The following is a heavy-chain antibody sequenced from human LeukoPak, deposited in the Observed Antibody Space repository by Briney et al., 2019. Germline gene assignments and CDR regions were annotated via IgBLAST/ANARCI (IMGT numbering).Heavy chain of an antibody. J-gene: IGHJ4*02. CDR3: ARVDNGGFTWSLYYFDY. CDR2: ISPYNGNT. V-gene: IGHV1-18*01. D-gene: IGHD1-14*01. Sequence: ASVKVSCKASGYSFISYGLYWVRQSPGQGLECMGWISPYNGNTNYAQNLQGRVTMTTDTSTSTAYMELRSLRSDDPAVYYCARVDNGGFTWSLYYFDYWGQGTLVTVSS. CDR1: GYSFISYG.